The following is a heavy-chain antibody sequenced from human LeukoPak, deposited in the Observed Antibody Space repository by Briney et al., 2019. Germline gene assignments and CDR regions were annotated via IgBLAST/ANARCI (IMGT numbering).Heavy chain of an antibody. D-gene: IGHD3-10*01. V-gene: IGHV4-30-4*08. CDR2: IYYSGST. CDR3: ARHLPRLSGSYYHVFDC. Sequence: SQTLSLTCTVSGGSISSGDYYWSWIRQHPGKGLEWIGYIYYSGSTYYNPSLKSRVTISVDTSKNQFSLKLSSVTAADTAVYYCARHLPRLSGSYYHVFDCWGQGTLVTVSS. CDR1: GGSISSGDYY. J-gene: IGHJ4*02.